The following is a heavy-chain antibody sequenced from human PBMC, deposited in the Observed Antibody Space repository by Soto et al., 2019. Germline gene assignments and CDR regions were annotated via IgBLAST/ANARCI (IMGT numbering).Heavy chain of an antibody. Sequence: QVQLVESRGGVVQPGGSLRLSCAASGFMFSGYGMHWIRQAPGKGLEWVAVVSHDGVDNYYGDSVMGRCTVSRDDSKNTLFLQIDRVTADDSGVYYCAKLIGGVKASGGTGNWIDPWGQGTLVTVSS. CDR1: GFMFSGYG. V-gene: IGHV3-30*18. CDR2: VSHDGVDN. J-gene: IGHJ5*02. D-gene: IGHD2-15*01. CDR3: AKLIGGVKASGGTGNWIDP.